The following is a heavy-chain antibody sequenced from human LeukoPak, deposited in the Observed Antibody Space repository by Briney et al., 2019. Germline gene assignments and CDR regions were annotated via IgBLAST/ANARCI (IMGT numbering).Heavy chain of an antibody. Sequence: PGGSLRLSCAASGFTFSSYSMNWVRQAPGKGLEWVSSISSSSSYIYYADSVKGRFTISRDNAKNSLYLQMNSLRAEDTAVYYCARENYDILTGYYTHYYYYYMDVWGKGTTVTVSS. V-gene: IGHV3-21*01. CDR2: ISSSSSYI. D-gene: IGHD3-9*01. CDR1: GFTFSSYS. J-gene: IGHJ6*03. CDR3: ARENYDILTGYYTHYYYYYMDV.